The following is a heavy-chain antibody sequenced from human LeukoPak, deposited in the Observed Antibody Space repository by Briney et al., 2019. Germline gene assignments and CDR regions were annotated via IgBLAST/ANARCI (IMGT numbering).Heavy chain of an antibody. CDR2: LSANGCTT. Sequence: GGSLRLSCSASGFXISDYAMHWVRQAPGKGLEYVSALSANGCTTYYADSVKGRFTISRDTSKNTLYLQMSSLRAEDTAMYHCVKDLYKGDSASWYFFHYWGQGTLVTVSS. CDR1: GFXISDYA. J-gene: IGHJ4*02. CDR3: VKDLYKGDSASWYFFHY. D-gene: IGHD2-2*01. V-gene: IGHV3-64D*06.